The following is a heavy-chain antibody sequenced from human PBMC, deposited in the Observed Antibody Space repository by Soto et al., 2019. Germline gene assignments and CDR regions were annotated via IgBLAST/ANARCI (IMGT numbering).Heavy chain of an antibody. D-gene: IGHD3-10*01. V-gene: IGHV2-5*02. CDR2: IYWDDDK. J-gene: IGHJ4*02. CDR1: EFSLSTSGVA. Sequence: QITLKESGPTLLKPTETLTLTRTFSEFSLSTSGVAVGWIRQPPGKALEWLALIYWDDDKRYSPSLKSRLTITKDTSKNQVVLTMTNMDPADTATYYCARGVPFDYWGQGTLVTVSS. CDR3: ARGVPFDY.